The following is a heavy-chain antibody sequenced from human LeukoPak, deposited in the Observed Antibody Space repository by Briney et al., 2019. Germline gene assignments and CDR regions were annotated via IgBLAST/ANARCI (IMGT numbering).Heavy chain of an antibody. J-gene: IGHJ4*02. D-gene: IGHD3-22*01. Sequence: PGGSLRLSCAASGFTFSDYYMSWIRQAPGKGLEWVSYISSSGSTIYYADSVKGRFAISRDNAKNSLYLQMNSLRAEDTAVYYCASRPEYKYYYDSSGYYFVDYWGQGTLVTVSS. CDR2: ISSSGSTI. CDR3: ASRPEYKYYYDSSGYYFVDY. V-gene: IGHV3-11*04. CDR1: GFTFSDYY.